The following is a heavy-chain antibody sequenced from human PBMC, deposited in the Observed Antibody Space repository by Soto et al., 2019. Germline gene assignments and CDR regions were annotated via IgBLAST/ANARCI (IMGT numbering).Heavy chain of an antibody. V-gene: IGHV4-31*03. D-gene: IGHD3-10*01. CDR2: IYYSGST. CDR3: ARFYYGSGSYYKEGSNWFDP. Sequence: TLSLTCTVSGGSISSGGYYWSWIRQHPGKGLEWIGYIYYSGSTYYNPSLKGRVTISVDTSKNQFSLKLSSVTAADTAVYYCARFYYGSGSYYKEGSNWFDPWGQGAPVTVSS. CDR1: GGSISSGGYY. J-gene: IGHJ5*02.